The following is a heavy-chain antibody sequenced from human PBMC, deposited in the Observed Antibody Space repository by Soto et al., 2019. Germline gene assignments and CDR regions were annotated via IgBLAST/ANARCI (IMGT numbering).Heavy chain of an antibody. D-gene: IGHD1-1*01. V-gene: IGHV3-30-3*01. CDR3: AREGYNRFDS. CDR2: ILYHGSNR. CDR1: GFTFSTYT. J-gene: IGHJ4*02. Sequence: SLRLSCAASGFTFSTYTMHWVRQAPGKGLEWVAVILYHGSNRYYADSVKGRFSISRDSSKNTLYLQMNSLRAEDTAVYYCAREGYNRFDSWGLGTLVTVSS.